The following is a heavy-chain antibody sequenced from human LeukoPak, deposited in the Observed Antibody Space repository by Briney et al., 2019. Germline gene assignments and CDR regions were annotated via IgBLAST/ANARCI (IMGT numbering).Heavy chain of an antibody. V-gene: IGHV1-69*05. CDR3: ARAARDSSSWYPRGPFDY. D-gene: IGHD6-13*01. J-gene: IGHJ4*02. Sequence: SVKVSCKASGGTFSSYAISWVRQAPGQGLEWMGGIIPIFGTANYAQKFQVRVTITTDESTSTAYMELSSLRSEDTAVYYCARAARDSSSWYPRGPFDYWGQGTLVTVSS. CDR1: GGTFSSYA. CDR2: IIPIFGTA.